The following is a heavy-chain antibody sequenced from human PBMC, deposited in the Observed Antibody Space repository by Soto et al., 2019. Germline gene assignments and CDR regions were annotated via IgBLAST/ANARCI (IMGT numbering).Heavy chain of an antibody. J-gene: IGHJ6*02. V-gene: IGHV1-46*03. CDR1: GYTFTSYY. CDR2: INPSGGST. D-gene: IGHD3-10*01. CDR3: ARDGMVRGVIISYGMDV. Sequence: GASVKVSCKASGYTFTSYYMHWVRQAPGQGLEWMGIINPSGGSTSYAQKFQGRVTMTRDTSTSTVYMELSSLRSEDTAVYYCARDGMVRGVIISYGMDVWGQGTTVTVSS.